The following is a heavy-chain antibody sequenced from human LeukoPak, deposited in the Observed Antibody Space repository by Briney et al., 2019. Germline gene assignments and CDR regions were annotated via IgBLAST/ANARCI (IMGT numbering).Heavy chain of an antibody. CDR1: GFTFTSSA. D-gene: IGHD5-18*01. J-gene: IGHJ6*04. CDR3: AASSGYSYYYYGMDV. Sequence: TSVKVSCKASGFTFTSSAVQWVRQARGQRLGWIGWIVVGSGNTNYAQKFQERVTITRDMSTSTAYMELSSLRSEDTAVYYRAASSGYSYYYYGMDVWGKGTTVTVSS. V-gene: IGHV1-58*01. CDR2: IVVGSGNT.